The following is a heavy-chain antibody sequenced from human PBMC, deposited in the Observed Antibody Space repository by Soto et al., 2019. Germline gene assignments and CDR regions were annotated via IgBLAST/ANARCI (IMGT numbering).Heavy chain of an antibody. CDR2: IWYDGSNK. CDR3: ARDVMVTAMVMWYFDL. J-gene: IGHJ2*01. V-gene: IGHV3-33*01. CDR1: GFTFSSYG. Sequence: QVQLVESGGGVVQPGRSLRLSCAASGFTFSSYGMHWVRQAPGKGLEWVAVIWYDGSNKYYADSVKGRFTISRDNSKNTLYLQMNSPRAEDTAVYYCARDVMVTAMVMWYFDLWGRGTLVTVSS. D-gene: IGHD2-21*02.